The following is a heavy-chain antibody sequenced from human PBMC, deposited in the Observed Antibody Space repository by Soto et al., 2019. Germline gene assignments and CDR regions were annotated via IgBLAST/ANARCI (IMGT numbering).Heavy chain of an antibody. CDR1: GGSISSGGYS. CDR3: VASVSLGDYYYYGMDV. Sequence: PSETLSLTCAVSGGSISSGGYSWSWIRQPPGKGLEWIGYIYHSGSTYYNPSLKSRVTISVDRSKNQFSLKLSSVTAADTAVYYCVASVSLGDYYYYGMDVWGQGTTVTVS. D-gene: IGHD1-20*01. J-gene: IGHJ6*02. CDR2: IYHSGST. V-gene: IGHV4-30-2*01.